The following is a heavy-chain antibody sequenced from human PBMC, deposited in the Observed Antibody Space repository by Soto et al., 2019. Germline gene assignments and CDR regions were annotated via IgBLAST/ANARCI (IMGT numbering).Heavy chain of an antibody. CDR2: ISPYNGNT. CDR1: GYSFTSQR. CDR3: ATANGSYRPLHF. J-gene: IGHJ4*02. D-gene: IGHD1-26*01. V-gene: IGHV1-18*01. Sequence: ASVKVSCKASGYSFTSQRTNWVRQAPGQGLEWMGSISPYNGNTNYAQGIEGRVTMTADTSTNTAYRELRSLKSDDSAVYYCATANGSYRPLHFWGQGTLVTVSS.